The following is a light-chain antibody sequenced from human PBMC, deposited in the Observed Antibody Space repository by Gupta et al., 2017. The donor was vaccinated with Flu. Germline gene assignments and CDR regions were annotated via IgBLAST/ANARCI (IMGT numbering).Light chain of an antibody. CDR1: NIGSKS. J-gene: IGLJ2*01. CDR2: DDS. CDR3: HVWDSSTDNLV. Sequence: GQTDRITCGGNNIGSKSVHWYQQKPGQAPVLVVYDDSDRPSGIPERFSGSNSGNAATLTISGVEAGDEADYYCHVWDSSTDNLVFGGGTKLTVL. V-gene: IGLV3-21*02.